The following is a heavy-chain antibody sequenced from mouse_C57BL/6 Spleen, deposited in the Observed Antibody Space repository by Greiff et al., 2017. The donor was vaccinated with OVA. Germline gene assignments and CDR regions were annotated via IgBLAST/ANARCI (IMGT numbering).Heavy chain of an antibody. J-gene: IGHJ3*01. D-gene: IGHD1-1*01. V-gene: IGHV1-26*01. CDR1: GYTFTDYY. CDR2: INPNNGGT. CDR3: ARKGDYYGSRGGFAY. Sequence: EVQLQQSGPELVKPGASVKISCKASGYTFTDYYMNWVKQSHGKSLEWIGDINPNNGGTSYNQKFKGKATLTVDKSSSTAYMELRSLTSEDSAVYYWARKGDYYGSRGGFAYWGQGTLVTVSA.